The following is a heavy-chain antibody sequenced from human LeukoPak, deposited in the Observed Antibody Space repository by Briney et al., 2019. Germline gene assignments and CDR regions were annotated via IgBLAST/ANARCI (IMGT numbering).Heavy chain of an antibody. CDR3: ARGGSSSSYYNNYGMDV. D-gene: IGHD6-13*01. J-gene: IGHJ6*02. CDR1: GYSLTSFD. CDR2: MNPKRGNT. V-gene: IGHV1-8*01. Sequence: ASVKVSCTASGYSLTSFDINWVRQGSGQGLEWMGWMNPKRGNTGYAPTFQGRVTITRDTSIDTAFRELSSLRPDDTAVYYCARGGSSSSYYNNYGMDVRGQGTTITVSS.